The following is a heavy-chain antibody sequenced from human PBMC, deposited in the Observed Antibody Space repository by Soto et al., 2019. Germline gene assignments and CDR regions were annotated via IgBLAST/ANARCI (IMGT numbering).Heavy chain of an antibody. CDR3: ARGRSSVPDRRGIGYYGLDV. Sequence: SETLSLTCVVNGGSFSGYYWGWIRQSPGKGLEWIGEINDSGITDSNPSLESRVTISVDMSKNQFSLNLKSVTAADSAVYHCARGRSSVPDRRGIGYYGLDVWGQGTTVTVSS. J-gene: IGHJ6*02. CDR1: GGSFSGYY. V-gene: IGHV4-34*01. D-gene: IGHD6-6*01. CDR2: INDSGIT.